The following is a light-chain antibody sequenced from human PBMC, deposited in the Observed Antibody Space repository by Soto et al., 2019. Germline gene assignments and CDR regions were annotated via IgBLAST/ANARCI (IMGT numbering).Light chain of an antibody. CDR2: GGS. CDR1: SSNIGAGYY. J-gene: IGLJ1*01. V-gene: IGLV1-40*01. CDR3: QSYDSSLSGPYV. Sequence: QSVLTQPPSVSGAPGQRVTIACTGSSSNIGAGYYVHWYQQFPGTAPKPLIYGGSNRPAGVPDRFSASKSGTSASLAITGLQAEDEADYYCQSYDSSLSGPYVFGTGTKVTVL.